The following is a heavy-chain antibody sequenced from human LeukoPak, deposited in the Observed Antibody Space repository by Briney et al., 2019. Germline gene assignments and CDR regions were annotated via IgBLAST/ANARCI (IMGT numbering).Heavy chain of an antibody. V-gene: IGHV1-18*01. J-gene: IGHJ4*02. CDR3: ARDRGIAAAGRGIFDY. CDR2: INPTGGST. Sequence: ASVKVSCKASGYTFTSYDISWVRQAPGQGLEWMGLINPTGGSTGYAQKFQGRVTMTTDTSTSTAYMELRSLRSDDTAVYYCARDRGIAAAGRGIFDYWGQGTLVTVSS. D-gene: IGHD6-13*01. CDR1: GYTFTSYD.